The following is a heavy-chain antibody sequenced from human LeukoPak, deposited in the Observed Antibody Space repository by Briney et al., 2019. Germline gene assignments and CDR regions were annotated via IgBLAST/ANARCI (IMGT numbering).Heavy chain of an antibody. CDR1: GGSISSSSYY. D-gene: IGHD1-26*01. CDR3: AREHPYSGSYFDY. J-gene: IGHJ4*02. V-gene: IGHV4-61*02. CDR2: IYTSGST. Sequence: SETLSLTCTVSGGSISSSSYYWSWIRQPAGKGLEWIGRIYTSGSTNYNPSLKSRVTMSVDTSKNQFSLKLSSVTAADTAVYYCAREHPYSGSYFDYWGQGTLVTVSS.